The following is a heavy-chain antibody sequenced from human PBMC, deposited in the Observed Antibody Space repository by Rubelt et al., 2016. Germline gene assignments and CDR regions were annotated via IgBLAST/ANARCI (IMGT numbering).Heavy chain of an antibody. Sequence: EVQLLESGGGLVQPGGSLRLSCAASGFMFSSYWMTWVRQAPGKGLERVANIKRDGSEKYYVDSVKGRFTISRDNAKNSLLLQRNSLRADDTAVYYCASGRSFDYWGQGTLVTVSS. V-gene: IGHV3-7*01. D-gene: IGHD2-15*01. CDR1: GFMFSSYW. CDR2: IKRDGSEK. CDR3: ASGRSFDY. J-gene: IGHJ4*02.